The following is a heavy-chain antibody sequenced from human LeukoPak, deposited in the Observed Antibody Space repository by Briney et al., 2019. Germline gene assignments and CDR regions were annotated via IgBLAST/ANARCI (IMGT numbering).Heavy chain of an antibody. V-gene: IGHV4-39*07. D-gene: IGHD6-13*01. CDR2: IYYSGST. Sequence: SQTLSLTCTVSGGSISSGDYYWGWIRQPPGKGLEWIGSIYYSGSTYYNPSLKSRVTISVDTSKNQFSLKLSSVTAADTAVYYCARVGPYSSSWYYWGQGTLVTVSS. CDR1: GGSISSGDYY. CDR3: ARVGPYSSSWYY. J-gene: IGHJ4*02.